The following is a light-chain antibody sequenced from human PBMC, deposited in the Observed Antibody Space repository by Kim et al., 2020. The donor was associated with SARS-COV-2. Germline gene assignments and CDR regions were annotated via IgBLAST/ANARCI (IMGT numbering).Light chain of an antibody. V-gene: IGKV1-5*03. Sequence: SVGDSVTITCRASQSISTYLAWFQQKPGKAPKLLISKASNLESGVPSRFSGSGSGTEFTLTVSSLQPDDFATYYCQQYGSNSPWTFGQGTKVDIK. CDR3: QQYGSNSPWT. CDR1: QSISTY. CDR2: KAS. J-gene: IGKJ1*01.